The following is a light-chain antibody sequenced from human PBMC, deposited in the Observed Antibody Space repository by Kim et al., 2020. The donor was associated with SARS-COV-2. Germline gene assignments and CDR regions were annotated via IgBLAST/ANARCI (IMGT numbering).Light chain of an antibody. J-gene: IGLJ2*01. Sequence: PGETVTPACGSSTGPVTNGHFPYWFQHKPGQAPITLIYDITQRHSWTPARFSGSLLGDKAALTLAGAQPEDDADYYCLLYYSGVRVFGGGTQLTVL. CDR2: DIT. V-gene: IGLV7-46*01. CDR1: TGPVTNGHF. CDR3: LLYYSGVRV.